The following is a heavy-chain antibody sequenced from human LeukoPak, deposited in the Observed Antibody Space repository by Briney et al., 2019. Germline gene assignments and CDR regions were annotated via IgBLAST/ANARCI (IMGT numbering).Heavy chain of an antibody. CDR2: ISYDGSNK. V-gene: IGHV3-30*18. Sequence: GGSLRLSCAASGFTFSSYGMHWVRQAPGKGLEWVAVISYDGSNKYYADSVKGRFTISRDNSKNMLYLQMNSLSAEDTAVYYCAKDRGYSYGGVDYWGQGTLVTVSS. CDR1: GFTFSSYG. J-gene: IGHJ4*02. D-gene: IGHD5-18*01. CDR3: AKDRGYSYGGVDY.